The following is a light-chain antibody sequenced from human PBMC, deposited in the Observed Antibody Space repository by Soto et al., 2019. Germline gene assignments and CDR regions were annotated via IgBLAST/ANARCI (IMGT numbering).Light chain of an antibody. V-gene: IGLV2-14*01. CDR3: SSYTSSSTRV. Sequence: QSALTQPASVSGSPGQSITIYCTGTSSDVGGYNYVSWYQQHPGKAPKLMIYEVSNRPSGVSNRFSGSKSGNTASLTISGLQAEDEADYYCSSYTSSSTRVYGGGTNVTVL. J-gene: IGLJ3*02. CDR1: SSDVGGYNY. CDR2: EVS.